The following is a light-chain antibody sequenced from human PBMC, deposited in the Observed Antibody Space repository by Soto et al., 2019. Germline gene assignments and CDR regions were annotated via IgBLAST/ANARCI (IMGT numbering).Light chain of an antibody. CDR2: EGT. CDR1: SSDVGTFNL. V-gene: IGLV2-23*01. Sequence: QSALTQPASVSGFLGQSITMSCTGSSSDVGTFNLVSWFQQHPGKAPKLLIFEGTKRPSGVSDRFSGSKSGNTASLTISGLQAEDEAGYHCCSYAGTRTSWVFGTGTKLTVL. CDR3: CSYAGTRTSWV. J-gene: IGLJ1*01.